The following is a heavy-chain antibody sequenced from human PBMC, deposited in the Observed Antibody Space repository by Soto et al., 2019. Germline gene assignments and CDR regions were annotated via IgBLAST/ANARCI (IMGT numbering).Heavy chain of an antibody. CDR2: ISYDGSKK. J-gene: IGHJ4*02. CDR3: ARDNAPVAGTSIPGY. Sequence: PGGSLRLSCAASGFTFSSYAMHWVRQVPGKGLEWVTLISYDGSKKFYADSVKGRFTISRDQSKNTLYLQMNSLRAEDTASYYCARDNAPVAGTSIPGYWGQGTLVTVSS. CDR1: GFTFSSYA. V-gene: IGHV3-30*01. D-gene: IGHD6-19*01.